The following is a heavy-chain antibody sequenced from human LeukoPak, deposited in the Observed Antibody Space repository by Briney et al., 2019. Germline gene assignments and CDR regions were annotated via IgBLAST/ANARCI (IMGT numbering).Heavy chain of an antibody. CDR3: ARDLGTAMATPYYGMDV. Sequence: PSETLSLTCTVSGGSISSYYWSWIRQPPGKGLEWIGYIYYSGSTNYNPSLKSRVTISVDTSKNQFSLKLSSVTAADTAVYYCARDLGTAMATPYYGMDVWGQGTTVTVSS. V-gene: IGHV4-59*01. D-gene: IGHD5-18*01. CDR1: GGSISSYY. CDR2: IYYSGST. J-gene: IGHJ6*02.